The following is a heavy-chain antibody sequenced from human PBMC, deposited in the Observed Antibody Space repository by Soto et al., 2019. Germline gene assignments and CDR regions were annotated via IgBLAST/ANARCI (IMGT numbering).Heavy chain of an antibody. CDR3: ARVGSHPFPYYFDS. J-gene: IGHJ4*02. V-gene: IGHV4-30-2*01. CDR1: GGSISSGGYS. Sequence: PSETLSLTCAVSGGSISSGGYSWSWIRQPPGKGLEWIGYIYHSGSTYYNPSLKSRVTISVDRSKNQFSLKLSSVTAADTAVYYCARVGSHPFPYYFDSWGQGTLVTVSS. CDR2: IYHSGST.